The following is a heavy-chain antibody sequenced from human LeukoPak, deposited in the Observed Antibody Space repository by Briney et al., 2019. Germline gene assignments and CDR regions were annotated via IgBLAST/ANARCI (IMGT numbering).Heavy chain of an antibody. V-gene: IGHV3-30*02. J-gene: IGHJ6*02. CDR1: GFTFSSYG. CDR3: AKDLGYCSSTGCYGEYYYYGMDV. CDR2: IRYDGSNK. D-gene: IGHD2-2*01. Sequence: GGSLRLSCAASGFTFSSYGMHWVRQAPGKGLEWVAFIRYDGSNKYYADSVKGRFTISRDNSKNTLYLQMNSLRAEDTAVYYCAKDLGYCSSTGCYGEYYYYGMDVWGQGTTVTVSS.